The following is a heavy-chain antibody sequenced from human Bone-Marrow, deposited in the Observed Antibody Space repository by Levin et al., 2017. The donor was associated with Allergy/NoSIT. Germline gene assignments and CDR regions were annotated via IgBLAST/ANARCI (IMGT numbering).Heavy chain of an antibody. V-gene: IGHV4-61*01. J-gene: IGHJ4*02. Sequence: ASETLSLTCTVSGGSVSSGSYYWSWIRQPPGKGLEWIAYIYHSVSTKYNPSLKSRVTISLDTSRNQFSLRLTSLTAADTAVYYCARGSYFGGLSFDCWGKGTLVTVSS. CDR2: IYHSVST. CDR1: GGSVSSGSYY. CDR3: ARGSYFGGLSFDC. D-gene: IGHD4-23*01.